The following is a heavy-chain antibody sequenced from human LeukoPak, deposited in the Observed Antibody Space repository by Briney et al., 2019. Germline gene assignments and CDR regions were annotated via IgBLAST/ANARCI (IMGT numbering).Heavy chain of an antibody. CDR2: IYSSGST. V-gene: IGHV4-4*07. Sequence: SETLSLTCTVSGGSISSYYWSWLRQPAGKGLEWVGRIYSSGSTKYNTSLKSRVTISEDKSKKQFSLKMSSVPAADTAVYYCARDRNAIDSSADYYYYYMDVWGKGTTVTVSS. CDR1: GGSISSYY. CDR3: ARDRNAIDSSADYYYYYMDV. D-gene: IGHD3-22*01. J-gene: IGHJ6*03.